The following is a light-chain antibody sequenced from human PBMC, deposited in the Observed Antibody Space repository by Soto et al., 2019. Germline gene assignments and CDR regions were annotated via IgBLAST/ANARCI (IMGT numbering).Light chain of an antibody. J-gene: IGLJ2*01. CDR3: CSYVGNYSWL. V-gene: IGLV2-11*01. Sequence: QSALTQPRSVSGSPGQSVTISCTGTRSDVGGYNYVSWFQQHPDKAPKLMIYDVTKRPSGVPDRFSGSKSGNTASLTISGLQAEDEADYYCCSYVGNYSWLFGGGTNVTVL. CDR1: RSDVGGYNY. CDR2: DVT.